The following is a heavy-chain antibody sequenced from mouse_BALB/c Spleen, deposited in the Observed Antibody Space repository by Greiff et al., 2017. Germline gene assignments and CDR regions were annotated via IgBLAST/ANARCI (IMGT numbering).Heavy chain of an antibody. CDR2: IDPENGNT. CDR3: ARSGYYGSRNAMDY. Sequence: EVQLQQSGAELVKPGASVKLSCTASGFNIKDTYMHWVKQRPEQGLEWIGRIDPENGNTKYDPKFQGKATITADTSSNTAYLQLSSLTSEDTAVYYCARSGYYGSRNAMDYWGQGTSVTVSS. CDR1: GFNIKDTY. J-gene: IGHJ4*01. V-gene: IGHV14-3*02. D-gene: IGHD1-1*01.